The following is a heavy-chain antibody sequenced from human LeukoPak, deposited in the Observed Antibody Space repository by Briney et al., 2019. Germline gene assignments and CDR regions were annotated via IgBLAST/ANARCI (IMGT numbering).Heavy chain of an antibody. CDR1: GGSISSGDYY. CDR2: IYYSGST. D-gene: IGHD6-6*01. J-gene: IGHJ4*02. Sequence: SQTLSLTCTVSGGSISSGDYYWSWIRQPPGKGLEWIGYIYYSGSTYYNPSLKSRVTISVDTSKNQFSLKLSSVTAADTAVYYCASEYSSSGGSFDYWGQGTLVTVSS. V-gene: IGHV4-30-4*01. CDR3: ASEYSSSGGSFDY.